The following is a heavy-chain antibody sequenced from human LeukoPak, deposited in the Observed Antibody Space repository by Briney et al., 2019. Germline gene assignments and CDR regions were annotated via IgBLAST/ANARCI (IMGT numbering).Heavy chain of an antibody. V-gene: IGHV3-7*01. CDR3: ARAGGTSWADY. D-gene: IGHD6-13*01. CDR1: GFTFSNYW. Sequence: GSLSLSCAASGFTFSNYWMTWVRQAPGKGLEWVANVKQDGTEKYYVDSVKGRFTISRDNVKNSLYLQMNSLRVEDTAVYYCARAGGTSWADYWGQGTLVTVSS. CDR2: VKQDGTEK. J-gene: IGHJ4*02.